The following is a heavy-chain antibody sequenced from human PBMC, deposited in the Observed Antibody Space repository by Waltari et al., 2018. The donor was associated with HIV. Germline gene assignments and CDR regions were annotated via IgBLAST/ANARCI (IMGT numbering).Heavy chain of an antibody. CDR1: GGPISSSPYY. V-gene: IGHV4-39*01. D-gene: IGHD4-17*01. J-gene: IGHJ5*02. Sequence: QLQLQESGPGLVKPSETLSLTCTVSGGPISSSPYYWGWIRQPPGKGLEWIGSIYYSGSTYSNPALKSRVTISVDTSKNQFSLTRSYVTAADTAVYYGASRGGTVTTRRFDPWGQGTLVTVSS. CDR3: ASRGGTVTTRRFDP. CDR2: IYYSGST.